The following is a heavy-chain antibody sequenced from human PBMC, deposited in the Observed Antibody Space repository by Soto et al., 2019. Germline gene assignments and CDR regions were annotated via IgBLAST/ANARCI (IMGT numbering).Heavy chain of an antibody. J-gene: IGHJ6*03. Sequence: EVQLVESGGGLVQPGGSLRLSCAASGFTFSSYDMHWVRQATGKGLAWVSAIGTAGDTYYPGSVKGRFTISRENAKNSLCLQMNSLRAGDTAVYYCARVVRGYCSGGSCYGGSYYYYMDVWGKGTTVTVSS. V-gene: IGHV3-13*01. CDR2: IGTAGDT. CDR1: GFTFSSYD. D-gene: IGHD2-15*01. CDR3: ARVVRGYCSGGSCYGGSYYYYMDV.